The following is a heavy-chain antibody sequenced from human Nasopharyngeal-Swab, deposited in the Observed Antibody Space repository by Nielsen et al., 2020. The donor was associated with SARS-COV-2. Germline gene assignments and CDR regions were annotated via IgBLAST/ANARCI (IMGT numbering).Heavy chain of an antibody. V-gene: IGHV3-48*04. CDR3: AREGCTGGVCYYYFDF. J-gene: IGHJ4*02. CDR1: GFTFSSYS. CDR2: ISSSSSTI. Sequence: GGSLRLSCAASGFTFSSYSMNWVRQAPGKGLEWVSYISSSSSTIYYADSVKGRFTISRDNAKNSLYLQMNSLRAEDTAVYYCAREGCTGGVCYYYFDFRGQGNPGHRLL. D-gene: IGHD2-8*02.